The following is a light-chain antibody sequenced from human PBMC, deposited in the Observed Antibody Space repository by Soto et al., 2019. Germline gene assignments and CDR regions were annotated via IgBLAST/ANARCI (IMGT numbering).Light chain of an antibody. CDR1: QSISSW. CDR2: DAS. V-gene: IGKV1-5*01. J-gene: IGKJ2*01. Sequence: DIQMTQSPSTLSASVGDRVTITCRASQSISSWLAWYQQKPGKAPKLLIYDASSLESGVPSRFSGSGSGTDFTLTITSLQPDDFATYYCQQYNSYPYTFGQGTKLEIK. CDR3: QQYNSYPYT.